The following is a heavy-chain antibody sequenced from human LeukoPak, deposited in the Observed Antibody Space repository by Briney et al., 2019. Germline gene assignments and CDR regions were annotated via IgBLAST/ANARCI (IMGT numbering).Heavy chain of an antibody. D-gene: IGHD3-22*01. CDR2: IYPGDSDT. Sequence: GESLKISCKGSGYSFTSYWIGWVRQMPGKGLEWMGIIYPGDSDTRYSPSFQGQVTISADKSISTAYLQWSSLKASDTAMYYCARSAEYYYDSSGYYFPLDCWGQGTLVTVSS. CDR3: ARSAEYYYDSSGYYFPLDC. V-gene: IGHV5-51*01. CDR1: GYSFTSYW. J-gene: IGHJ4*02.